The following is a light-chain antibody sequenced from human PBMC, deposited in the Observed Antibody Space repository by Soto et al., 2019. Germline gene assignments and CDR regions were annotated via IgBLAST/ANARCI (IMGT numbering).Light chain of an antibody. Sequence: QSVLTQPPSASGTPGQRVTISCSGSSSNIGSNYVYWYQQLPGTAPKLLIYSNNQRPSGVPDRVSGSKSGTSASLAISGLRSEDEADYYCAAWDDSLSGRVFGGGTQLTVL. CDR3: AAWDDSLSGRV. CDR2: SNN. CDR1: SSNIGSNY. V-gene: IGLV1-47*02. J-gene: IGLJ3*02.